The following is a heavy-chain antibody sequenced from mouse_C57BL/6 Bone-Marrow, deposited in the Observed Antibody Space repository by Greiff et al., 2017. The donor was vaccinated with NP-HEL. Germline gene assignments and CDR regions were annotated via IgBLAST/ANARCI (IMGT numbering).Heavy chain of an antibody. CDR3: ARAREWFYYFDY. Sequence: VQLQQPGAELVKPGASVKLSCKASGYTFTSYWMHWVKRRPGQGLEWIGMIHPNSGSTNYNEKFKSKATLTVDKSSSTAYMQLSSLTSEDSAVDYCARAREWFYYFDYWGQGTTLTVSS. D-gene: IGHD2-2*01. CDR1: GYTFTSYW. CDR2: IHPNSGST. J-gene: IGHJ2*01. V-gene: IGHV1-64*01.